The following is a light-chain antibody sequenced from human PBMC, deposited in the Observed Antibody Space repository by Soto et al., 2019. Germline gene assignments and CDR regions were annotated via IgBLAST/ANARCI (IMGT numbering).Light chain of an antibody. CDR3: YSAAGIDLVV. Sequence: SSELTQPSSVSVSPGQTARITCSGDVLAKKYARWFQQKPGQAPVLLIYNDSERPSGIPERFSGSGSGTTVTLTISGAQVEDEADYYCYSAAGIDLVVFGGGTKVTVL. J-gene: IGLJ2*01. CDR1: VLAKKY. V-gene: IGLV3-27*01. CDR2: NDS.